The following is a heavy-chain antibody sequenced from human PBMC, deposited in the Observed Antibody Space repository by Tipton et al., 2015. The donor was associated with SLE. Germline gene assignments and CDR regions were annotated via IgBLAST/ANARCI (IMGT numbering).Heavy chain of an antibody. CDR1: GFSIRSGYY. J-gene: IGHJ5*02. Sequence: TLSLTCTVSGFSIRSGYYWGWVRQPPGMGLDWIGATYHSGSSYYNPSLKSRVTISVDPSKNQFSLKVNSVTAADTAVYYCVSLGVVGATEGVSWGQGTLVTVSS. V-gene: IGHV4-38-2*02. CDR3: VSLGVVGATEGVS. D-gene: IGHD1-26*01. CDR2: TYHSGSS.